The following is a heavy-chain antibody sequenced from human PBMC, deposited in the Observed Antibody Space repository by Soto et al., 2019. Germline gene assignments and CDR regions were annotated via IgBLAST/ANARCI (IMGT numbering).Heavy chain of an antibody. CDR2: ISSSSSYI. CDR1: GFTFSSYS. D-gene: IGHD2-21*02. J-gene: IGHJ3*02. CDR3: AAHQGGGNSVLNAFDI. Sequence: PGGSLRLSCAASGFTFSSYSMNWVRQAPGKGLEWVSSISSSSSYIYYADSVKGRFTISRDNAKNSLYLQMNSLRAEDTAVYYCAAHQGGGNSVLNAFDIWGQGTMVTVSS. V-gene: IGHV3-21*01.